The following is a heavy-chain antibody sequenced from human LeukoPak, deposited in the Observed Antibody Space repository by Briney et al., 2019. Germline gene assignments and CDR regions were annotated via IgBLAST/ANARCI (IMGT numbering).Heavy chain of an antibody. CDR3: ARVTDVWGSYRFFDY. Sequence: RPGGSLRLYCAASGFTFSSYWMSWVRQAPGKGLEWVANIKQDGSEKYYVDSVKGRFTISRDNAKNSMYLQMNSLRAEDTAVYYCARVTDVWGSYRFFDYWGQGTLVTVSS. J-gene: IGHJ4*02. V-gene: IGHV3-7*01. CDR2: IKQDGSEK. CDR1: GFTFSSYW. D-gene: IGHD3-16*02.